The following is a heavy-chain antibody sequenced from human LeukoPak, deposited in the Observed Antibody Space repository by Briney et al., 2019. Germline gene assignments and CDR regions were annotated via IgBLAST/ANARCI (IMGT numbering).Heavy chain of an antibody. Sequence: PGGSLRLSCAASGFTFSSYAMHWVRQAPGKGLEWVAVISYDGSNKYYADSVKGRFTISRDNSKNTLYLQMNSLRAEDTAVYYCARDMAYYDSSGYNETDYWGQGTLVTVSS. CDR3: ARDMAYYDSSGYNETDY. CDR2: ISYDGSNK. V-gene: IGHV3-30-3*01. CDR1: GFTFSSYA. D-gene: IGHD3-22*01. J-gene: IGHJ4*02.